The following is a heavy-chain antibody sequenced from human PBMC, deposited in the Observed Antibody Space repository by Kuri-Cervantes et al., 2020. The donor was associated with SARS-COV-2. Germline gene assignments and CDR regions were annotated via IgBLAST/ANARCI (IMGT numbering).Heavy chain of an antibody. J-gene: IGHJ4*02. Sequence: SDTLPLTRAVYGGSFSVYYWSCILPPPGKGLDWIGHIHHSGSNYYNPSLKSRVTISVDTSKNQFSLKLSSVTAADTAVYYCARHSTVDGWLNYFDYWAQGTLVTVSS. D-gene: IGHD6-19*01. V-gene: IGHV4-34*01. CDR1: GGSFSVYY. CDR2: IHHSGSN. CDR3: ARHSTVDGWLNYFDY.